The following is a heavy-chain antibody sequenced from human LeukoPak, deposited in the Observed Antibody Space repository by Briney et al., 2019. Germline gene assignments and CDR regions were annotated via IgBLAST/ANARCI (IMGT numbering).Heavy chain of an antibody. CDR1: GFTVSSNY. CDR3: ARRERRGYTYGRGTLDI. J-gene: IGHJ3*02. Sequence: PGGSLRLSCAASGFTVSSNYMSWVRQAPGKGLEWVSVIYSGGSTYYADSVKGRFTISRDNSKNTLYLQMNSLRAEDTAVYYCARRERRGYTYGRGTLDIWGQGTMVTVSS. D-gene: IGHD5-18*01. V-gene: IGHV3-53*01. CDR2: IYSGGST.